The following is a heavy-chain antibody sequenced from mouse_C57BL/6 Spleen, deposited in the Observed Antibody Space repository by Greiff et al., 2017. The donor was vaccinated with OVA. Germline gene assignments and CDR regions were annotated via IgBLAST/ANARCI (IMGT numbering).Heavy chain of an antibody. J-gene: IGHJ4*01. CDR3: ARVYYYGSSYPHYYAMDY. CDR1: GYTFTDYY. CDR2: IGPGSGST. V-gene: IGHV1-77*01. D-gene: IGHD1-1*01. Sequence: QLQQSGAELVKPGASVKISCKASGYTFTDYYINWVKQRPGQGLEWIGKIGPGSGSTYYNEKFKGKATLTADKSSSTAYMQLSSLTSEDSAVYFCARVYYYGSSYPHYYAMDYWGQGTSVTVSS.